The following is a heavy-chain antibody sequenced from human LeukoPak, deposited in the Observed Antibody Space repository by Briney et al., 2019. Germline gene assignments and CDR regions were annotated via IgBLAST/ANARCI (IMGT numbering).Heavy chain of an antibody. Sequence: PGGSLRLSCAASGFTFSSYWMHWVRQAPGKGLVWVSRINSDGSSTSYADSVKGRFTISRGNAKNTLYLQMNSLRAEDTAVYYCAKDATPALGTVYMDVWGKGTTVTISS. J-gene: IGHJ6*03. CDR3: AKDATPALGTVYMDV. V-gene: IGHV3-74*01. CDR1: GFTFSSYW. D-gene: IGHD6-13*01. CDR2: INSDGSST.